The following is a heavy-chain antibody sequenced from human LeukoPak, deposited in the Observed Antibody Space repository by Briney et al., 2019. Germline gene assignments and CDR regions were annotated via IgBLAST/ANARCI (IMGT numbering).Heavy chain of an antibody. CDR2: IWYDGSNK. V-gene: IGHV3-33*01. J-gene: IGHJ4*02. CDR3: ARERDSSSYYLLDY. D-gene: IGHD3-22*01. Sequence: GGSLRLSCAASGFTFSSYGMHWVRQAPGKGLEWVAVIWYDGSNKYYADSVKGRFTISRDNSKNTLYLQMNSLRAEDTAVYYCARERDSSSYYLLDYWGQGTLVTVSS. CDR1: GFTFSSYG.